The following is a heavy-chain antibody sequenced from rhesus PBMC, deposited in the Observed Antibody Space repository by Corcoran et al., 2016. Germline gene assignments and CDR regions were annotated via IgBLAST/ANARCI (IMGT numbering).Heavy chain of an antibody. J-gene: IGHJ3*01. CDR1: GFTFSSYG. V-gene: IGHV3S5*01. CDR2: ISNGGGST. Sequence: EVQLVESGGGLVQPGGSLRLSCAASGFTFSSYGMSWVRQAPGKGLEWVSYISNGGGSTYYADYLKGRFTISRDNSKNTLSLQMNSLRADDTAVYYCAKDRDAFDFWGQGLRVTVSS. CDR3: AKDRDAFDF.